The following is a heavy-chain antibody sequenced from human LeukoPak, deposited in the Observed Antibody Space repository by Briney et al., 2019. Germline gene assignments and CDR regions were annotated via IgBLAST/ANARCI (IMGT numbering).Heavy chain of an antibody. CDR1: GYTFTSYE. CDR2: INHNSGNT. CDR3: ARGSPGTAMVTYYYYMDV. Sequence: GASVKVSCKASGYTFTSYEMNWVRQATGKGLEWVGFINHNSGNTGYAQKFQGRVTITRNTSISTAYMELSSLRSEDTAVYYCARGSPGTAMVTYYYYMDVWGKGTTVTVSS. J-gene: IGHJ6*03. V-gene: IGHV1-8*01. D-gene: IGHD5-18*01.